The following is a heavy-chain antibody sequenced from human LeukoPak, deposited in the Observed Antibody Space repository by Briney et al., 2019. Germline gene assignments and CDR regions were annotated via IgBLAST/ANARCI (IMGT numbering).Heavy chain of an antibody. CDR1: GFTFSNFV. D-gene: IGHD3-10*01. J-gene: IGHJ4*02. CDR2: IGLSGSST. CDR3: VLGTGGY. V-gene: IGHV3-23*01. Sequence: GGSLRLSCAASGFTFSNFVMSWVRQAPGKGLEWVSAIGLSGSSTYYAGSVKGRFTISRDNSKNTLYLQMNSLRAEDTAVYYCVLGTGGYWGQGTLVTVSS.